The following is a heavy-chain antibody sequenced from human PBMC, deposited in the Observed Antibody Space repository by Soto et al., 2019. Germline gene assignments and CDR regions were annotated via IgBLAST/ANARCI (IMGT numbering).Heavy chain of an antibody. J-gene: IGHJ4*02. Sequence: GGSLRLSCAASGFTFSSHLMNWVRQAPGKGLEWVATIKEDGSEKYYVDSVKGRFTISRDNAKNSLNLQMNSLRAEDTAVYYCASLYDLWSGYFDYWGQGTLVTVSS. CDR1: GFTFSSHL. D-gene: IGHD3-3*01. V-gene: IGHV3-7*01. CDR3: ASLYDLWSGYFDY. CDR2: IKEDGSEK.